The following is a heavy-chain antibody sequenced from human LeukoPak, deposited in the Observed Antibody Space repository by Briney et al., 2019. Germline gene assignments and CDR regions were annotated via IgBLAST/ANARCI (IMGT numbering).Heavy chain of an antibody. V-gene: IGHV4-4*07. J-gene: IGHJ6*03. CDR1: SGSISSYS. Sequence: SETLSLTCSVSSGSISSYSWSWIRQPAGKGLECIGHIYTSGSTNYNPSLKSRVTMSVDTSKNLFSLKLSSVTAADTAVYYCARGQVKQQLLPRTGSRDYYYYMDVWGEGTTVTVSS. CDR2: IYTSGST. D-gene: IGHD6-13*01. CDR3: ARGQVKQQLLPRTGSRDYYYYMDV.